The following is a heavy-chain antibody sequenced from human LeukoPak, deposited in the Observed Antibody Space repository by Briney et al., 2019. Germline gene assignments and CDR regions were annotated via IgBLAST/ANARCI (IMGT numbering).Heavy chain of an antibody. J-gene: IGHJ4*02. D-gene: IGHD3-22*01. CDR2: IYTSGST. CDR3: ARGDFLYDSSGYYIDY. Sequence: PSETLSLTCTVSGGSISSYYWSWIRQPAGKGLEWIGRIYTSGSTNYNPSLKSRVTMSVDTSKNQFSLKLSSVTAADTAVYYCARGDFLYDSSGYYIDYWGQGTLVTVSS. V-gene: IGHV4-4*07. CDR1: GGSISSYY.